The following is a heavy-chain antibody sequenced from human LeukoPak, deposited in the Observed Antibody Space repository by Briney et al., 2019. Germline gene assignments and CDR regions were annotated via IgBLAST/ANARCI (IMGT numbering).Heavy chain of an antibody. CDR2: ISNSGGNT. D-gene: IGHD5-12*01. V-gene: IGHV3-64*01. CDR1: GFTFSSYA. J-gene: IGHJ4*02. Sequence: GGSPRLSCAASGFTFSSYAMHWVRQAPGKGLEYVSAISNSGGNTYYANSVKGRFTISRDNSKNTLYLQMGSLRAEDMAVYYCAGGLGYSGYDYFDYWGQGTLVTVSS. CDR3: AGGLGYSGYDYFDY.